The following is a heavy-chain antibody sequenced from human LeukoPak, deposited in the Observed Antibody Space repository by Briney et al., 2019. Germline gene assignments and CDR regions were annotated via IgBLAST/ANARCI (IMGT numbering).Heavy chain of an antibody. Sequence: SETLSLTCTVSGGSISSGDYYWSWIRQPPGKGLEWIGYIYYSGSTYYNPSLKSRVTISVDTSKNQFSLKLSSVTAADTAVYYCAREHYDILTGYDYFDYWGQGTLVTVSS. J-gene: IGHJ4*02. CDR1: GGSISSGDYY. CDR3: AREHYDILTGYDYFDY. D-gene: IGHD3-9*01. CDR2: IYYSGST. V-gene: IGHV4-30-4*01.